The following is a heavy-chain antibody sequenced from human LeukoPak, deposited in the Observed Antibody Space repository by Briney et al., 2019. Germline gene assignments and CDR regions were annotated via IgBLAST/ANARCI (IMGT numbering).Heavy chain of an antibody. Sequence: SGTLSLTCAVSGGSISSSNWWSWVRPPPGKGLEWIGEIYHSGSTNYNPSLKSRVTISVDKSKNQFSLKLSSVTAADTAVYYCARKGAYCSSTSCYVGVDYWGQGTLATVSS. CDR1: GGSISSSNW. J-gene: IGHJ4*02. D-gene: IGHD2-2*01. CDR2: IYHSGST. V-gene: IGHV4-4*02. CDR3: ARKGAYCSSTSCYVGVDY.